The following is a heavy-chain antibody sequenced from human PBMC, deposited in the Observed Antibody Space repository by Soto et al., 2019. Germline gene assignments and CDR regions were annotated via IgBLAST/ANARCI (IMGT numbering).Heavy chain of an antibody. CDR3: ARGGCTDGVCTYYFDY. D-gene: IGHD2-8*01. Sequence: ASVKVSCKASGYTFTEYYIHWARQAPGQALEWMGWINPSSGVTKSAQRFQGSVTMTRDTSITTAYMEMTRLTSDDTAVYYCARGGCTDGVCTYYFDYWGRGTLVTVSS. CDR2: INPSSGVT. J-gene: IGHJ4*02. V-gene: IGHV1-2*02. CDR1: GYTFTEYY.